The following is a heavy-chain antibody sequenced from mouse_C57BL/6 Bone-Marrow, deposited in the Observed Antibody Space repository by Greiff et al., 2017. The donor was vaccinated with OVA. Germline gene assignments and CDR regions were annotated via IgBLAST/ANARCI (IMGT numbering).Heavy chain of an antibody. D-gene: IGHD3-2*02. CDR3: ARRTAQAHYFDY. V-gene: IGHV1-64*01. CDR2: IHPNSGST. Sequence: QVQLQQPGAKLVKPGASVKLSCKASGYTFTSYWMHWVKQRPGQGLEWIGMIHPNSGSTNYNEKFKSKATLTVDKSSSTAYMQLSSLTSEDSAVYYCARRTAQAHYFDYWGQGTTLTVSS. J-gene: IGHJ2*01. CDR1: GYTFTSYW.